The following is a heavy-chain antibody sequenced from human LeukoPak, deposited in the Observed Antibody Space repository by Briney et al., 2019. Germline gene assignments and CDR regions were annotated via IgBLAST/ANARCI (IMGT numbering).Heavy chain of an antibody. J-gene: IGHJ4*02. CDR1: GYTFTGYY. CDR2: MNPNSGNT. CDR3: ASGRYDSSGYYYFLL. Sequence: GASVKVSCKASGYTFTGYYMHWVRQATGQGLEWMGWMNPNSGNTGYAQKFQGRVTMTRNTYISTAYMELSSLRSEDTAVYYCASGRYDSSGYYYFLLWGQGTLVTVSS. V-gene: IGHV1-8*02. D-gene: IGHD3-22*01.